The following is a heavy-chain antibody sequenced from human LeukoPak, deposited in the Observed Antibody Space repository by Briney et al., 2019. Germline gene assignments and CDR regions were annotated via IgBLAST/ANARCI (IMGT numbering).Heavy chain of an antibody. Sequence: ASVKVSCKASGYTFTSYYMHWVRQAPGQGLEWMGIINPSGGSTSYAQKFQGRVTMTRDPSTSTVYMELSSLRSEDTAVYYCARDVRFLEWLSYNWFDPWGQGTLVTVSS. CDR1: GYTFTSYY. V-gene: IGHV1-46*01. CDR3: ARDVRFLEWLSYNWFDP. D-gene: IGHD3-3*01. CDR2: INPSGGST. J-gene: IGHJ5*02.